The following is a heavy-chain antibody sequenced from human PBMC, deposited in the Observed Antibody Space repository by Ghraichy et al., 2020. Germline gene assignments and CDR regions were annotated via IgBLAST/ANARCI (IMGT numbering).Heavy chain of an antibody. CDR1: EYTFSSYY. CDR2: INPSGGST. CDR3: ARDRGGCSGGSCYSSGTAFDI. J-gene: IGHJ3*02. D-gene: IGHD2-15*01. Sequence: ASVKVSCKASEYTFSSYYMHWIRYAPGQGLEWMGIINPSGGSTGYAQKFQGRVTMTRDTSTSTVYMELSRLRSEDTAVYYCARDRGGCSGGSCYSSGTAFDIWGQGTMVTV. V-gene: IGHV1-46*01.